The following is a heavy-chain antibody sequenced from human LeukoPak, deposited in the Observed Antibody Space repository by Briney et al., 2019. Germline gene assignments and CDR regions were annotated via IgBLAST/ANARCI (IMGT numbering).Heavy chain of an antibody. Sequence: ASVKVSCKASGYTFTSYYMHWVRQAPGQGLEWMGIINPSGGSTSYAQKFQGRVTMTRDTSTSTVYMELSSLRPEDTAVYYCARVRAEGTVTTYYFDYWGQGNLVTVSS. CDR2: INPSGGST. CDR1: GYTFTSYY. CDR3: ARVRAEGTVTTYYFDY. V-gene: IGHV1-46*01. D-gene: IGHD4-17*01. J-gene: IGHJ4*02.